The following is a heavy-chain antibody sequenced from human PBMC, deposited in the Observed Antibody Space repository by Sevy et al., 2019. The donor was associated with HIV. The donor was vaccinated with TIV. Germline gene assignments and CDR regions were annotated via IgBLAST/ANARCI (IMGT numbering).Heavy chain of an antibody. CDR2: ISYDGSNK. CDR3: ARDGHYYDSSGYFDY. CDR1: GFTFSSYA. V-gene: IGHV3-30*04. D-gene: IGHD3-22*01. J-gene: IGHJ4*02. Sequence: GGSLRLSCAASGFTFSSYAMHWVRQAPGKGLEWVAVISYDGSNKYYADSVKGRFTISRDNSKNTLYLQMNSLRAEDTAVYYCARDGHYYDSSGYFDYWGQGTLVTVSS.